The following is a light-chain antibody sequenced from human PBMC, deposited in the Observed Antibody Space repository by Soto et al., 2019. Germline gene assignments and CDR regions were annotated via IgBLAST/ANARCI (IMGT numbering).Light chain of an antibody. CDR1: QRFXNSY. CDR2: GAS. V-gene: IGKV3-20*01. Sequence: IVLTQSPGTLSLSLGESATLSCRASQRFXNSYLARYQQKPGQAPRLRTDGASSRATGSPDRFRGSGSGTEFTLTINSLHSEDFAIYYCQQYKNWTVTFGGGTKVEIK. J-gene: IGKJ4*01. CDR3: QQYKNWTVT.